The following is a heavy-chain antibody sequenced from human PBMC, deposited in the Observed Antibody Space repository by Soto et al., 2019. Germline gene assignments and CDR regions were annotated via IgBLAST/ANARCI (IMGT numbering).Heavy chain of an antibody. D-gene: IGHD6-13*01. CDR1: GDTVNTYW. V-gene: IGHV5-51*01. Sequence: GASLKISCKGSGDTVNTYWIGWVRQMPGKGLEWMGIIYPGDSDTRYSPSFQDQVTISVDKSISTAYLQWSSLRASDTAIYFCARCPAGSPCYFDSWVQGTVVTVSS. CDR3: ARCPAGSPCYFDS. CDR2: IYPGDSDT. J-gene: IGHJ4*02.